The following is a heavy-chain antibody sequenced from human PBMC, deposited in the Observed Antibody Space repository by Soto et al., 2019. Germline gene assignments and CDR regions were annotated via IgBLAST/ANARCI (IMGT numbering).Heavy chain of an antibody. CDR3: ARASGIAVATSPDY. CDR1: GFTFSSYA. Sequence: VQLVESGGGLVQPGGSLRLSCAASGFTFSSYAMHWVRQAPGKGLEWVAVISYDGSNKYYADSVKGRFTISRDNSKNTLYLQMNSLRAEDTAVYYCARASGIAVATSPDYWGQGTLVTVSS. V-gene: IGHV3-30-3*01. D-gene: IGHD6-19*01. J-gene: IGHJ4*02. CDR2: ISYDGSNK.